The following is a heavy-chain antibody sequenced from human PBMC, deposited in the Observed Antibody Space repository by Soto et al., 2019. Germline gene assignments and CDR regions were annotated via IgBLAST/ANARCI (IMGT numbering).Heavy chain of an antibody. Sequence: GGSLRLSCAASGFTFSSYGMHWVRQAPGKGLEWVAVISYDGSNKYYADSVKGRFTITSDNSKNTLYLQMNSLRAEDTAVYYCVKDLWDSGYDSAFDYWGQGTLVTVSS. D-gene: IGHD5-12*01. CDR1: GFTFSSYG. CDR2: ISYDGSNK. V-gene: IGHV3-30*18. CDR3: VKDLWDSGYDSAFDY. J-gene: IGHJ4*02.